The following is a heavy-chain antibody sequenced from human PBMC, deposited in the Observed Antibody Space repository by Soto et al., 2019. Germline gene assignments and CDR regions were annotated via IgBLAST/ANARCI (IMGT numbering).Heavy chain of an antibody. CDR1: GYSFTSYY. V-gene: IGHV1-46*01. CDR3: ARDLRGYSNWFHP. J-gene: IGHJ5*02. Sequence: SVKVSCKASGYSFTSYYMHWVRQAPGQGLEWMGIINPSGGSTSYAQKLQGRVTLIADTSINTTYMQLSSLAPGDTAMYYCARDLRGYSNWFHPWGQGTLVTVSS. D-gene: IGHD5-18*01. CDR2: INPSGGST.